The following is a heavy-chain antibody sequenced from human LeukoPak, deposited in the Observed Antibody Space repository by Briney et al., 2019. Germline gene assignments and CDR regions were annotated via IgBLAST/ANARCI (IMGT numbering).Heavy chain of an antibody. CDR1: GYTFTCYY. D-gene: IGHD5-24*01. V-gene: IGHV1-2*06. CDR3: ARARRDGYNYCFDY. J-gene: IGHJ4*02. CDR2: INPNSGGT. Sequence: ASVKVSCKASGYTFTCYYMHWVRQAPGQGLEWMGRINPNSGGTNYAQKFQGRVTITRDTSISTAYMELSRLRSDDTAVYYCARARRDGYNYCFDYWGQGTLVTVSS.